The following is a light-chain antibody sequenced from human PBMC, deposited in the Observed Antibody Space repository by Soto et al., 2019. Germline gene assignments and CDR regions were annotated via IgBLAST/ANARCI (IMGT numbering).Light chain of an antibody. CDR3: SSYSGSSTPYV. CDR2: EVS. V-gene: IGLV2-14*01. CDR1: SSDVGGYNY. Sequence: QSVLTQPASVSGSPGQSITISCTGTSSDVGGYNYVSWYQQHTGKAPKLIIYEVSNRPSGVSNRFSGSKSANTASLTISGLQAEDEADYYCSSYSGSSTPYVSGNRTKVTVL. J-gene: IGLJ1*01.